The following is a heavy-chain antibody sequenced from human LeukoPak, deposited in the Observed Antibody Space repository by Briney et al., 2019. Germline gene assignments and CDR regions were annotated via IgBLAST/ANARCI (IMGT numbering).Heavy chain of an antibody. J-gene: IGHJ3*02. Sequence: SETLSLTCTVSGGSISSYYWSWIRQPAGKGLEWIGQIYHSGSADYNPSLKSRVTISVDTSKTHFSLNLTSVTAADTAVYYCARGGAVNGFDIWGQGTRVTVSS. V-gene: IGHV4-4*07. CDR2: IYHSGSA. D-gene: IGHD2-8*01. CDR3: ARGGAVNGFDI. CDR1: GGSISSYY.